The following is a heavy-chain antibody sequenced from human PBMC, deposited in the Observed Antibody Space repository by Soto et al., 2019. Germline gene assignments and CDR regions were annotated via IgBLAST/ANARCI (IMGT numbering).Heavy chain of an antibody. V-gene: IGHV3-21*01. J-gene: IGHJ2*01. D-gene: IGHD3-10*01. CDR2: ISSSSTYI. Sequence: GGSLRLSCAASGFTFSSHSMNWVRQAPGKGLEWVSSISSSSTYIYYADSVKGRFTISRDNAKNSLYLQMNSLRAEDTAVYFCATFGIRGTVVRGVTDWYFDLWGRGTLVTVSS. CDR1: GFTFSSHS. CDR3: ATFGIRGTVVRGVTDWYFDL.